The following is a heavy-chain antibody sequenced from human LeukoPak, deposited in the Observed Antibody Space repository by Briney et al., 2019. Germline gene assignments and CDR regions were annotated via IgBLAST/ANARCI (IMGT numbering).Heavy chain of an antibody. D-gene: IGHD3-22*01. V-gene: IGHV4-30-4*01. CDR2: IYYSGST. CDR1: DGSISSGDYY. Sequence: SETLSLTCTVSDGSISSGDYYWSWIRQPPGKGLEWIGYIYYSGSTYYNPSLKSRVTISVDTSKNQFSLKLSSVTAADTAVYYCARDPPRSYYDSSGYYYYGMDVWGQGTTVTVSS. J-gene: IGHJ6*02. CDR3: ARDPPRSYYDSSGYYYYGMDV.